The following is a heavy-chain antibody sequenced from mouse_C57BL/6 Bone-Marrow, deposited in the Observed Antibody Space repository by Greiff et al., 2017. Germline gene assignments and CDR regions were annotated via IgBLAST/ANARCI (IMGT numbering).Heavy chain of an antibody. CDR3: ARDYYGSSSYAMDY. J-gene: IGHJ4*01. CDR2: ISDGGSYT. CDR1: GFTFSSYA. Sequence: EVQLVESGGGLVKPGGSLKLSCAASGFTFSSYAMSWVRQTPEKRLEWVATISDGGSYTYYPDNVKGRFTISRDNAKNNLDLQMSHLKSEDTAMYYCARDYYGSSSYAMDYWGQGTSVTVSS. D-gene: IGHD1-1*01. V-gene: IGHV5-4*01.